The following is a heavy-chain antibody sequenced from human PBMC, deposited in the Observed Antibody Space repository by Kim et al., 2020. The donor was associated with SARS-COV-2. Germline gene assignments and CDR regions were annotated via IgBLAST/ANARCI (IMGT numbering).Heavy chain of an antibody. V-gene: IGHV3-48*02. CDR3: ARTWIQLWFYYYMDV. Sequence: DSVKGRFTISRDNAKNSLYLQMNSLRDEDTAVYYCARTWIQLWFYYYMDVWGKGTTVTVSS. J-gene: IGHJ6*03. D-gene: IGHD5-18*01.